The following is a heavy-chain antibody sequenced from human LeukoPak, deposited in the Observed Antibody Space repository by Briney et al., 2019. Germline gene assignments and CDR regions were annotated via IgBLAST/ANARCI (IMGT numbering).Heavy chain of an antibody. CDR2: IKSKTDGRTT. CDR1: GFTFSNDW. CDR3: TIWSL. J-gene: IGHJ4*02. V-gene: IGHV3-15*01. Sequence: GGSLRLSRAASGFTFSNDWMCWVRQAPGKGLEWVARIKSKTDGRTTDYAAHVKGRFTISRNDSKNTLYLQMNSPKTEDTAVYYWTIWSLWGQGTLVTVSS. D-gene: IGHD1-1*01.